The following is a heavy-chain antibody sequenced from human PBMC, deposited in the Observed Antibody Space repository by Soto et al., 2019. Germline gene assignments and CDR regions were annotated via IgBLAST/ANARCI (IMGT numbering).Heavy chain of an antibody. Sequence: QITLKESGPTLVKPTQTLTLTCTFSGFSLTTYGVGVGWVRQPPGKALEWLALIYWDDDKRYSPSLKSRLTITKDTSKNHVVPTMTNMDPVDTATYFCAHRLTLNSDWNYGRFDYWGQGTLVTVSS. V-gene: IGHV2-5*02. D-gene: IGHD1-7*01. CDR1: GFSLTTYGVG. CDR2: IYWDDDK. CDR3: AHRLTLNSDWNYGRFDY. J-gene: IGHJ4*02.